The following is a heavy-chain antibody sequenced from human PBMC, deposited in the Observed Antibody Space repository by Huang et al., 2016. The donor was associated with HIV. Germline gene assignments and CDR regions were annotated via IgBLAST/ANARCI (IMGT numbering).Heavy chain of an antibody. CDR2: IIPLHETT. D-gene: IGHD5-18*01. CDR3: ARGVGNSNRGFDI. V-gene: IGHV1-69*13. CDR1: GGTVSSFS. J-gene: IGHJ4*02. Sequence: QVQLVQSGAEMKKSGSSVKVSCKASGGTVSSFSFTWVPQAPGHGREWMGGIIPLHETTDLAQKFRGRVTLTADESTKTAFMELSGLTSQDTAVYYCARGVGNSNRGFDIWGQGTLVTVS.